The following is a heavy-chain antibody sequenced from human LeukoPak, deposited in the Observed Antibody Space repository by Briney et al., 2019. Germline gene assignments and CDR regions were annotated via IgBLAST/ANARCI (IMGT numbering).Heavy chain of an antibody. V-gene: IGHV3-33*03. CDR1: GFTFSAYG. J-gene: IGHJ4*02. D-gene: IGHD2-2*01. CDR3: AKDFGVSRPLDY. CDR2: IWYDGSNQ. Sequence: GGSLRLSCAASGFTFSAYGIYWVRQAPGKGLEWVAVIWYDGSNQYYGDSVKGRFTISRDNSKNTLYLQMNSLRAEDTAVYYCAKDFGVSRPLDYWGQGTLVTVSS.